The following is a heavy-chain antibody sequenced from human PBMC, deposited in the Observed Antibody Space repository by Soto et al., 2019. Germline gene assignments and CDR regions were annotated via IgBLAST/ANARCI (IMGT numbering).Heavy chain of an antibody. Sequence: QVQLQESGPGLVKPSETLSLTCTVSGASMTYDYWSWIRQPPGKGLEWIGYIDYSGRTNYNPSRKSRFTISVDTSKNQFALKLSSETAADTAVYYCARGRVLRDYNLSPGYYKPYYFDYWGQGTLVTVSS. CDR2: IDYSGRT. J-gene: IGHJ4*02. D-gene: IGHD3-9*01. CDR1: GASMTYDY. V-gene: IGHV4-59*01. CDR3: ARGRVLRDYNLSPGYYKPYYFDY.